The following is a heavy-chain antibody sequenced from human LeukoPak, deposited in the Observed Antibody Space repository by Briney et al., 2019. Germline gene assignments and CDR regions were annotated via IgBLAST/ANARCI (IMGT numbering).Heavy chain of an antibody. CDR1: GFTFSDYY. V-gene: IGHV3-11*01. Sequence: GGSLRLSRAASGFTFSDYYMSWIRQAPGKGLEWVSYISSSGSTIYYADSVKDRFTISRDNAKNSLYLQMNSLRAEDTAVYYCARDFRGLYYYDSSGYYSWGQGTLVTVSS. D-gene: IGHD3-22*01. J-gene: IGHJ4*02. CDR2: ISSSGSTI. CDR3: ARDFRGLYYYDSSGYYS.